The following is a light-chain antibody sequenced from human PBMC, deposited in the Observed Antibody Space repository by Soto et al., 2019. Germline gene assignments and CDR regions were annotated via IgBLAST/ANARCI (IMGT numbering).Light chain of an antibody. V-gene: IGLV2-8*02. Sequence: QSALTQPPSASRSPGQSVTISCTGTSSDVGGYNYVSWYQQHPGKAPKLMICEVSKRPSGVPDRFSGSKSGNTASLTVSGLQAEDEADYYCSSYAGSNNFVFGTGTKLTVL. CDR1: SSDVGGYNY. CDR3: SSYAGSNNFV. J-gene: IGLJ1*01. CDR2: EVS.